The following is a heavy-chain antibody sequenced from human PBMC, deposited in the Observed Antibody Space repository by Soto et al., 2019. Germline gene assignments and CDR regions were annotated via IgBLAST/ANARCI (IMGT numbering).Heavy chain of an antibody. Sequence: SGPTLVNPTQTLTLTCTFSGFSLSTSGVGVGWIRQPPGKALEWLALIYWDDDKRYSPSLKSRLTITKDTSKNQVVLTMTNMDPVDTASYYCAHIGGIAAAGTDWFDPWGQGTLVTVSS. CDR3: AHIGGIAAAGTDWFDP. CDR1: GFSLSTSGVG. J-gene: IGHJ5*02. V-gene: IGHV2-5*02. CDR2: IYWDDDK. D-gene: IGHD6-13*01.